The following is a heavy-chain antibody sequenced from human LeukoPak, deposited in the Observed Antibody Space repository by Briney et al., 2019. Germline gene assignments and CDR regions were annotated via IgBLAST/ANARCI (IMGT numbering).Heavy chain of an antibody. CDR1: GFTFSTYI. V-gene: IGHV3-21*01. D-gene: IGHD5-18*01. CDR3: ARDLSGITGYTYGRGIDY. J-gene: IGHJ4*02. CDR2: IGTSTSYI. Sequence: GGSLRLSCAASGFTFSTYIMNWVRQTPGKGLEWVSSIGTSTSYIYYADSVKGRFTISRDNAKNSLYLEMNSLRAEDTAVYYCARDLSGITGYTYGRGIDYWGQGTLVTVSS.